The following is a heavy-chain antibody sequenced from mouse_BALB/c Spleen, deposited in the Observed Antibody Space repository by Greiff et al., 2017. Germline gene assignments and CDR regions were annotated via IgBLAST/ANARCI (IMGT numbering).Heavy chain of an antibody. CDR2: IYPSDSYT. D-gene: IGHD1-1*01. CDR1: GYTFTSYW. Sequence: QVQLQQSGAELVRPGASVKLSCKASGYTFTSYWINWVKQRPGQGLEWIGNIYPSDSYTNYNQKFKDKATLTVDKSSSTAYMQLSSPTSEDSAVYYCTRCYGSSFYFDYWGQGTTLTVSS. J-gene: IGHJ2*01. CDR3: TRCYGSSFYFDY. V-gene: IGHV1-69*02.